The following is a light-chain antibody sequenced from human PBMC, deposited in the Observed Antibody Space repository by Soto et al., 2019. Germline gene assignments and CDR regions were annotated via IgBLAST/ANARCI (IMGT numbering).Light chain of an antibody. V-gene: IGLV1-44*01. CDR1: RSNIGSTT. J-gene: IGLJ2*01. Sequence: QLVLTQPPSASGTPGQRVTISCSGSRSNIGSTTVNWNQQLPGMAPKLLIYRNDQRPSGVPDRFSGSRSGTSASLVISGLQADDEADYYCVAWDDSLKGVVFGGGTKLTVL. CDR2: RND. CDR3: VAWDDSLKGVV.